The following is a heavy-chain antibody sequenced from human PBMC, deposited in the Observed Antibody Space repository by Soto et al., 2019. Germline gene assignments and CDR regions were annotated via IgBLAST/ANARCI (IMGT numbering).Heavy chain of an antibody. J-gene: IGHJ4*02. D-gene: IGHD5-18*01. CDR2: IYYSGST. Sequence: SETLSLTCTVSGGSISSGGYYWSWIRQHPGKGLEWIGYIYYSGSTYYNPSLKSRVTISVDTSKNQFSLKLSSVTAADTAVYYCARWIQLWTYFDYWGQGTLVTVSS. CDR3: ARWIQLWTYFDY. CDR1: GGSISSGGYY. V-gene: IGHV4-30-4*08.